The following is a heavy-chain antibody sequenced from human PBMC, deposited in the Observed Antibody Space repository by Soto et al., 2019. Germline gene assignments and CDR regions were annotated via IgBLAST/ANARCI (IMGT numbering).Heavy chain of an antibody. V-gene: IGHV3-21*01. J-gene: IGHJ6*02. CDR2: ISSSSSYI. CDR3: AVPPPSGMDV. Sequence: EVQLVESGGGLVKPGGSLRLSCAASGFTFSSYSMNWVRQAPGKWLEWVSSISSSSSYIYYADSVKGRFTISRDNAKNSLYLQMNSLRAEDTAVYYCAVPPPSGMDVWGQGTTVTVSS. CDR1: GFTFSSYS.